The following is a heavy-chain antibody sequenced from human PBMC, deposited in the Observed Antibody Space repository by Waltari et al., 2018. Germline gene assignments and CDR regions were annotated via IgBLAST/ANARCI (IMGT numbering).Heavy chain of an antibody. V-gene: IGHV3-53*01. CDR2: IYSGGST. J-gene: IGHJ6*02. Sequence: EVQLVESGGGLIQPGGSLRLSCAASGFTVSSNYMSWVRQAPGQGLEWVSVIYSGGSTYYADSVKGRFTISRDNSKNTLYLQMNSLRAEDTAVYYCARAPGTVDYSSSWYPPYYYYGMDVWGQGTTVTVSS. CDR3: ARAPGTVDYSSSWYPPYYYYGMDV. CDR1: GFTVSSNY. D-gene: IGHD6-13*01.